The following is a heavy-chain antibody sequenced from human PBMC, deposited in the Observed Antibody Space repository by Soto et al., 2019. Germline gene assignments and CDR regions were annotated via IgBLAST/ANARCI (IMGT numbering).Heavy chain of an antibody. J-gene: IGHJ4*02. V-gene: IGHV4-30-2*01. CDR2: IYHSGST. CDR1: GGSISSGGYS. D-gene: IGHD5-18*01. CDR3: ARARRTAMAPFDY. Sequence: QLQLQESGSGLVKPSQTLSLTCAVSGGSISSGGYSWSWIRQPPGKGLEWIGYIYHSGSTYYNPSLKSGVXXSXDXXKNQFSLKLSSVTAADTAVYYCARARRTAMAPFDYWGQGTLVTVSS.